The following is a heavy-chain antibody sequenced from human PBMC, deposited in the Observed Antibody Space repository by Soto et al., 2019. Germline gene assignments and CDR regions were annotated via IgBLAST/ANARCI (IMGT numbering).Heavy chain of an antibody. D-gene: IGHD4-17*01. Sequence: GGSLRLSCAASGFTFSSYGMHWVRQAPGKGLEWVAVISYDGSNKYYADSVKGRFTISRDNSKNTLYLQMNSLRAEDTAVYYCAKEDPIRYGDYEFYFDYWGQGTLVTVSS. CDR2: ISYDGSNK. CDR1: GFTFSSYG. V-gene: IGHV3-30*18. J-gene: IGHJ4*02. CDR3: AKEDPIRYGDYEFYFDY.